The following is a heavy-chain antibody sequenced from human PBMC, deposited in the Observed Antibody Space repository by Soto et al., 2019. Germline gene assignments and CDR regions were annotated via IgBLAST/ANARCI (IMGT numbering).Heavy chain of an antibody. CDR3: ARGVAGSGFDF. J-gene: IGHJ4*02. CDR1: GDSVSSNTAA. Sequence: SQTLSLTCAISGDSVSSNTAAWNWIRSSPSRGLEWLGRTYYRSNWRHDYAVSVKSRITVNPDTSKNHFSLQLNSVTPDDTAVYYCARGVAGSGFDFWGQRTLVTVSS. CDR2: TYYRSNWRH. V-gene: IGHV6-1*01. D-gene: IGHD2-15*01.